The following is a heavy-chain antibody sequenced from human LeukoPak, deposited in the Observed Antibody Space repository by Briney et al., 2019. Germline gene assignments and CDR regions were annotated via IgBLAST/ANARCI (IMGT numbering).Heavy chain of an antibody. V-gene: IGHV4-31*03. CDR3: ARGTRVVVTRGTFDY. D-gene: IGHD2-21*02. Sequence: PSQTLSLTCTVSGGSISSGGYYWSWIRQHPGKGLEWIGYIYYSGSTYYNPSLKSRVTISVDTSKNQFSLKLSSVTAADTAVYYCARGTRVVVTRGTFDYWGQGTLVTVSS. CDR1: GGSISSGGYY. CDR2: IYYSGST. J-gene: IGHJ4*02.